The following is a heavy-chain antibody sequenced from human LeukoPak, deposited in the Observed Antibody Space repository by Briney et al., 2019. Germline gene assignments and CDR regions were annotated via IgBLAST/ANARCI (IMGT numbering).Heavy chain of an antibody. CDR2: ISNDGSNK. CDR3: AKTGNYNWNGFDY. D-gene: IGHD1-20*01. CDR1: GFTFSNYG. V-gene: IGHV3-30*18. Sequence: GGSLRLSCAASGFTFSNYGMHWVRQAPGKGLEWVAVISNDGSNKYYADSVKGRFTISRDNSKNTLYLQMNSLRVEDSAVYYCAKTGNYNWNGFDYWGQGTLVTVSS. J-gene: IGHJ4*02.